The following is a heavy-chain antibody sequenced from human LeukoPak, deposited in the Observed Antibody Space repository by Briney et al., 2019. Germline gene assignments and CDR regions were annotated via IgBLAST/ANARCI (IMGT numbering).Heavy chain of an antibody. CDR1: GYTFTGYY. V-gene: IGHV1-2*02. CDR2: INPNSGGT. Sequence: ASVKVSCKASGYTFTGYYMHWVRQAPGQGLEWMGWINPNSGGTNYAQKLQGRVTMTTDTSTSTAYMELRTLKSDDTAMYYCARQNRGLERNGAFDIWGQGTMVTVSS. J-gene: IGHJ3*02. CDR3: ARQNRGLERNGAFDI. D-gene: IGHD1-14*01.